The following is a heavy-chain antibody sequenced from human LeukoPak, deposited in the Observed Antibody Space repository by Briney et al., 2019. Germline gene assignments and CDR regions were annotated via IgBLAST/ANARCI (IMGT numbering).Heavy chain of an antibody. J-gene: IGHJ4*02. CDR2: INPNTGGT. D-gene: IGHD1-1*01. CDR3: ARDSPIGTYLQGIDY. Sequence: ASVKVSCKASGYTFTGYYMHWVRQAPGQGLEWMGWINPNTGGTYYAPKFQGRITLTRDTSVNTAYMEVTGLRSDDTAVYYCARDSPIGTYLQGIDYWGQGTLVTVSS. CDR1: GYTFTGYY. V-gene: IGHV1-2*02.